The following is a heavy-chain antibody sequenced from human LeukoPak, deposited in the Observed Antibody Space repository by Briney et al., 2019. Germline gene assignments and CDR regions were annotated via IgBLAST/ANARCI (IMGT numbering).Heavy chain of an antibody. CDR1: GFTVSSNY. V-gene: IGHV3-53*01. CDR3: ARGNGETIAARVQFFAN. CDR2: IYSGGST. J-gene: IGHJ4*02. Sequence: GGSLRLSCAASGFTVSSNYMSWVRQAPGKGLEWVSVIYSGGSTYYADSVKGRFTISRDNSKNTLYLQMNSLRAEDTAVYYCARGNGETIAARVQFFANWGQGTLVTVSS. D-gene: IGHD6-6*01.